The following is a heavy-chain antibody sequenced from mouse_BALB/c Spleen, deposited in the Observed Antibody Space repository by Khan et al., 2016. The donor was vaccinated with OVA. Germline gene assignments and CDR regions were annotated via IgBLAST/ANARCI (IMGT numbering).Heavy chain of an antibody. D-gene: IGHD1-2*01. CDR2: INPNDGKT. CDR3: SRGGYGGFAY. J-gene: IGHJ3*01. Sequence: QVQLQQSGAELVKPGASVKLSCKASGYSFTSYYIYWVKQGPGQGLEWIGEINPNDGKTNFNEKFKNKAILTVDKLSSTADMQLSSLTSEDSAVYYCSRGGYGGFAYWGQGTLVTVSA. CDR1: GYSFTSYY. V-gene: IGHV1S81*02.